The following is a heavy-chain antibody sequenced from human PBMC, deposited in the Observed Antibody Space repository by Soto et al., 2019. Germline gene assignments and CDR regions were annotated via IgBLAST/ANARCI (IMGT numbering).Heavy chain of an antibody. V-gene: IGHV1-69*02. J-gene: IGHJ6*02. CDR3: ARYCSGGSCTGSRYYYGMDV. Sequence: GASVKVSCKASGGTFSSYTISWVRQAPGQGLEWMGRIIPILGIANYAQKFQGRVTITADKSTSTAYMELSSLRSEDTAVYYCARYCSGGSCTGSRYYYGMDVWGQGTTVTVSS. D-gene: IGHD2-15*01. CDR1: GGTFSSYT. CDR2: IIPILGIA.